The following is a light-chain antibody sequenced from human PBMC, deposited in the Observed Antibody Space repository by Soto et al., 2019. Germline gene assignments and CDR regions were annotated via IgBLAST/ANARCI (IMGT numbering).Light chain of an antibody. CDR1: SSDVAFYNH. CDR2: EVN. V-gene: IGLV2-14*01. J-gene: IGLJ1*01. CDR3: SSFASTHTYV. Sequence: QSALTQPASXXXXXGQSITISCTGTSSDVAFYNHVSWYQQHPGKAPKLLIYEVNNRPSGVPHRFSGSKSGNTASLTISGLQAEDEADYYCSSFASTHTYVFGTGTKLTVL.